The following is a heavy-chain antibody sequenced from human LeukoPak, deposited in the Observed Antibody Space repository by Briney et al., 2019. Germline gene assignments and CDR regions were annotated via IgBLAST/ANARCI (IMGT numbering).Heavy chain of an antibody. CDR1: GGSISSYY. Sequence: SETLSLTCTVSGGSISSYYWSWIRQPPGKGLEWIGYIYYSGSTNYNPSLKSRVTMSVDTSKNQFSLKLSSVTAADTAVYYCAREGPTGAFDYWGQGTLVTVSS. CDR2: IYYSGST. V-gene: IGHV4-59*12. CDR3: AREGPTGAFDY. J-gene: IGHJ4*02.